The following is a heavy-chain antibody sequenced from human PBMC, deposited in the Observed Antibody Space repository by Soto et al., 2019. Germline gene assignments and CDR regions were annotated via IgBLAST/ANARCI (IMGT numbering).Heavy chain of an antibody. V-gene: IGHV1-69*13. D-gene: IGHD6-13*01. CDR1: GGTFSSYA. CDR3: ASGSSSWYDWFDP. J-gene: IGHJ5*02. CDR2: IIPIFGTA. Sequence: SVKVSCKASGGTFSSYAISWVRQAPGQGLEWMGGIIPIFGTANYAQKFQGRVTITADESTSTAYMELSSLRSEDTAVYYCASGSSSWYDWFDPWGQGTLVTVSS.